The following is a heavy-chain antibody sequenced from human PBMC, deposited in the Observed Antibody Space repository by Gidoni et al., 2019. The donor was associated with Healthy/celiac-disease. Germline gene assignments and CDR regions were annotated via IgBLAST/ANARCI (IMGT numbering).Heavy chain of an antibody. D-gene: IGHD3-10*01. CDR2: IYTSGSN. V-gene: IGHV4-4*07. Sequence: QVQLQESGPGLVKPSETLSLTCTVSGGSISSYSWSWIRQPAGKGLEWIGRIYTSGSNNYNPSLKRRVTMSVDTSKNQFSLKLSSVTAADTAVYYCAKEGPMVRDYYGMDVWGQGTTVTVSS. CDR1: GGSISSYS. CDR3: AKEGPMVRDYYGMDV. J-gene: IGHJ6*02.